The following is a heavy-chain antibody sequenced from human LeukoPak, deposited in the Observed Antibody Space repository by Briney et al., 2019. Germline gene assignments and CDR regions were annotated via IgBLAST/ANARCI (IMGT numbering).Heavy chain of an antibody. CDR2: ISISSSYI. V-gene: IGHV3-21*01. Sequence: PGGSLRLSCAASGFTFSSYSMNWVRQAPGKGLEWVSSISISSSYIYYADSVKGRFTTSRDNAKNSLYLQMNSLRAEDTAVYYCARDADNCGGDCYPRFDYWGQGTLATVSS. J-gene: IGHJ4*02. D-gene: IGHD2-21*02. CDR3: ARDADNCGGDCYPRFDY. CDR1: GFTFSSYS.